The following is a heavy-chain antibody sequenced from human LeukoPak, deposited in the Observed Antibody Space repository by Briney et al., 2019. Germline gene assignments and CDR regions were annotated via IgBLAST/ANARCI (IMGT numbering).Heavy chain of an antibody. D-gene: IGHD3-10*01. CDR3: ALRGVRSGAFDI. J-gene: IGHJ3*02. V-gene: IGHV4-59*08. CDR2: IYYSGST. Sequence: SETLSLTCTLSGGSISDYYWNWIRQPPGKGLEWIGYIYYSGSTNYNPSLKSRVTVSVDTSKNQFSLKLSSVTAADTAVHYCALRGVRSGAFDIWGQGTMVTVSS. CDR1: GGSISDYY.